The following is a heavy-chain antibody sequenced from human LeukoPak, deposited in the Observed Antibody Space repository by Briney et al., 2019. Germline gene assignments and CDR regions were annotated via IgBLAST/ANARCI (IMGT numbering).Heavy chain of an antibody. D-gene: IGHD6-19*01. Sequence: GASVKVSCKASGYTFTDYSMHWVRQAPGQRLEWMGWINVDNGNTKYSQKFQGRVSITRDTSASTMYMELSSLTSEDTAVYYCARDFVQGNTAVGGWGWFDPWGQGTLVTVSS. CDR1: GYTFTDYS. J-gene: IGHJ5*02. V-gene: IGHV1-3*01. CDR3: ARDFVQGNTAVGGWGWFDP. CDR2: INVDNGNT.